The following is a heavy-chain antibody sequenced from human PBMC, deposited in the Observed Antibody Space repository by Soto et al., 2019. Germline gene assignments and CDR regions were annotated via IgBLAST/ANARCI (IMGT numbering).Heavy chain of an antibody. CDR1: GYTFTSYY. CDR2: INPSGGST. J-gene: IGHJ6*02. CDR3: ARECTTTVTTGSGMCYYYGMDV. D-gene: IGHD4-17*01. V-gene: IGHV1-46*01. Sequence: ASVKVSCKASGYTFTSYYMHWVRQAPGQGLEWMGIINPSGGSTSYAQKFQGGVTMTRDTSTSTVYMELSSLRSEDTAVYYCARECTTTVTTGSGMCYYYGMDVWGQGTTVTVSS.